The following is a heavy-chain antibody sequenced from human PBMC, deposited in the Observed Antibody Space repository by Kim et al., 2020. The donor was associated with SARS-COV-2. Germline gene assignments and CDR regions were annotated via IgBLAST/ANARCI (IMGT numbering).Heavy chain of an antibody. CDR3: TTDRGITARPIFDS. J-gene: IGHJ4*02. V-gene: IGHV3-15*01. CDR2: IKSKTDGGTT. CDR1: GFTFSNAY. Sequence: GGSLRLSCAVSGFTFSNAYMSWVRQAPGKGLEWVGRIKSKTDGGTTDYAAPVKGRITISREDSKNTLSLQMNSLRTEATAVYYCTTDRGITARPIFDSWGQGALVTASS. D-gene: IGHD6-6*01.